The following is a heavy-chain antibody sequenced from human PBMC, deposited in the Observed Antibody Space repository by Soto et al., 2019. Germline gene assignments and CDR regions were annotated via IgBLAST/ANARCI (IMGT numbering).Heavy chain of an antibody. V-gene: IGHV1-69*01. CDR2: IIPIFGTA. Sequence: QVQLVQSGAEVKKPGSSVKVSCKASGGTFSSYAISWVRQAPGQGLEWMGGIIPIFGTANYAQKFQGRVTITADESTSTAYMELSSLRSEDTAVYYCASQQDIVVVVAATPFDYWGQGTLVIVSS. CDR1: GGTFSSYA. J-gene: IGHJ4*02. CDR3: ASQQDIVVVVAATPFDY. D-gene: IGHD2-15*01.